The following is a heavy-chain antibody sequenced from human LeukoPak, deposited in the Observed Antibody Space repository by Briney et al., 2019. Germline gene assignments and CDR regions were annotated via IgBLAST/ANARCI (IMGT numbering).Heavy chain of an antibody. D-gene: IGHD3-22*01. CDR2: ISGSAYST. CDR3: ARNTSGFKLGDAFDI. CDR1: GFTFSSYA. V-gene: IGHV3-23*01. J-gene: IGHJ3*02. Sequence: GGSLRPSCAASGFTFSSYAMTWVRQAPGKGLEWISAISGSAYSTSYADSVKGRFTISRDNSKNTLYLQMNSLRAEDTAIYYCARNTSGFKLGDAFDIWGQGTMVTVSS.